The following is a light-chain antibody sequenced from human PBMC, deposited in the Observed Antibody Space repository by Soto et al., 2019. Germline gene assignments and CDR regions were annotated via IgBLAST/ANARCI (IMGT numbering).Light chain of an antibody. J-gene: IGKJ2*01. Sequence: DIQMTQSPSSLSVSVGDRVTITCRASQSITNYLNWYQQKPGKAPKLLVYAASSLQSGVPSRFSANGSGTDFTLTISSLQPEDFATYYCQQSDSYPYTFSQGTKLEIK. V-gene: IGKV1-39*01. CDR3: QQSDSYPYT. CDR2: AAS. CDR1: QSITNY.